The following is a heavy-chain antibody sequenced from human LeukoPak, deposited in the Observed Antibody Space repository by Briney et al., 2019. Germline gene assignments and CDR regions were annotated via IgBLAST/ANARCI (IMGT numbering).Heavy chain of an antibody. CDR1: GFTFNTYS. D-gene: IGHD5-18*01. V-gene: IGHV3-48*01. CDR3: AREDAGYTYGYGPIDY. CDR2: ISSSTTTI. J-gene: IGHJ4*02. Sequence: PGGSLRLSCEASGFTFNTYSMNWARQTPGKGLEWISYISSSTTTIYYADSVRGRFTISRDNAKNSLYLQMNSLRADDTAVYYCAREDAGYTYGYGPIDYWGQGTLVTVSS.